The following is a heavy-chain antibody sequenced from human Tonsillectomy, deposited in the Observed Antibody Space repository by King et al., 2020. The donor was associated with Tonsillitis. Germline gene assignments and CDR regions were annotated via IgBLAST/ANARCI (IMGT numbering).Heavy chain of an antibody. CDR3: ARERLWTSGWGIDN. D-gene: IGHD6-19*01. Sequence: QLVQSGGGVVQPGRSLRLSCAASGFTFSSYSMHWVRQAPGKGLEWVALISHDGSRTYYADSVKGRFTISRDNSNNTLYLQMTSLRTEDTAVYYCARERLWTSGWGIDNWGQGTLAPSPQ. CDR1: GFTFSSYS. V-gene: IGHV3-33*05. CDR2: ISHDGSRT. J-gene: IGHJ4*02.